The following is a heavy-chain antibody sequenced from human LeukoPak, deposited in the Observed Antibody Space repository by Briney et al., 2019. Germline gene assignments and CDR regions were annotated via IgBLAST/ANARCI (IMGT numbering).Heavy chain of an antibody. CDR2: ISYDGSNK. CDR1: GFTFTTSW. J-gene: IGHJ4*02. V-gene: IGHV3-30*18. Sequence: GGSLRLSCAASGFTFTTSWMSWVRQAPGKGLEWVAVISYDGSNKYYADSVKGRFTISRDNSKNTLYLQMNSLRAEDTAVYYCAKDHCGGDCYLFDYWGQGTLVTVSS. D-gene: IGHD2-21*02. CDR3: AKDHCGGDCYLFDY.